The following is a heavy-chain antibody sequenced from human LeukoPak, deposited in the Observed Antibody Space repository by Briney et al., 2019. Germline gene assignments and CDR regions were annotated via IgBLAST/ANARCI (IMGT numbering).Heavy chain of an antibody. J-gene: IGHJ5*02. CDR3: AKDTELLFGWFDP. V-gene: IGHV3-23*01. CDR1: GFTFSSFA. Sequence: GGSLRLSCAASGFTFSSFAMSWVRQAPGKGLEWVSALSGSDDNTFYADSVKGRSTVSRDNSKNTLYLQMNSLRAEDTAVYYCAKDTELLFGWFDPWGQGTLVSVSS. CDR2: LSGSDDNT. D-gene: IGHD2-2*01.